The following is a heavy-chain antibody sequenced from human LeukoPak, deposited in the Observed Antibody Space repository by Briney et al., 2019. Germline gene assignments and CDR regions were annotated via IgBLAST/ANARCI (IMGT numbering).Heavy chain of an antibody. CDR1: GYSFTTYG. D-gene: IGHD5-12*01. J-gene: IGHJ4*02. V-gene: IGHV1-18*01. CDR3: ARVPEGGDDYDY. Sequence: ASVKVSCKTSGYSFTTYGVTWVRQAPRQGLEWMGWISAYNGDTNYAQKFQGRFTMTTDTSTSTANMELRSLRSDDTAVYYCARVPEGGDDYDYWGQGTLVTVSS. CDR2: ISAYNGDT.